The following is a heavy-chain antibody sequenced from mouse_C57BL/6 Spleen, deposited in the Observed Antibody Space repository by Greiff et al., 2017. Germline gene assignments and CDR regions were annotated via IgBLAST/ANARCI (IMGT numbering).Heavy chain of an antibody. V-gene: IGHV1-7*01. CDR3: AREDDYDPFAY. Sequence: QVQLQQSGAELAKPGASVQLSCKASGYTFTSYWMHWVKQRPGQGLEWIGYINPSSGYTKYNQKFKDKATLTADKSPSTAYMQLSSLTYEDSAVYYCAREDDYDPFAYWGQGTLVTVSA. CDR1: GYTFTSYW. CDR2: INPSSGYT. D-gene: IGHD2-4*01. J-gene: IGHJ3*01.